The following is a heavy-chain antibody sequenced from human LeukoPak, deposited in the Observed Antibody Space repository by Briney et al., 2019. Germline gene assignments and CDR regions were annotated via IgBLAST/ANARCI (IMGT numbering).Heavy chain of an antibody. CDR3: ARLSQQTFDI. CDR1: GYTFTGYF. J-gene: IGHJ3*02. V-gene: IGHV1-2*02. CDR2: INPYSGDT. Sequence: GASVKVSCKASGYTFTGYFMHWVRQAPGQGLEWMGWINPYSGDTNYAQKFQGRVTMTRDTSISTAFMELSRLRSDDTAVYYCARLSQQTFDIWGQGTLVTVSS.